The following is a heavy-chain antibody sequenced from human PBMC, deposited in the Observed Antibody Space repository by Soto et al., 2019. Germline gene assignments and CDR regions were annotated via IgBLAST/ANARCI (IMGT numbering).Heavy chain of an antibody. CDR2: IYYSGST. CDR3: ERHVYSGTSDGEVFDI. CDR1: GGSISSSSYY. Sequence: QLQLQESGPGLVKPSETLSLTCTVSGGSISSSSYYWGWIRQPPGKGLEWIGSIYYSGSTYYNPSLKSRVTISVDTSKNQFSLKLSSVTAADTAVYYCERHVYSGTSDGEVFDIWGQGTMVTVSS. J-gene: IGHJ3*02. D-gene: IGHD3-10*01. V-gene: IGHV4-39*01.